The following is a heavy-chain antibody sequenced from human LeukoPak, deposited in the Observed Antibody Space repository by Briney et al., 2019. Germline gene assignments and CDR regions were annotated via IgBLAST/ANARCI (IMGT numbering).Heavy chain of an antibody. D-gene: IGHD6-13*01. V-gene: IGHV4-39*01. CDR3: ARARGQQLVT. J-gene: IGHJ4*02. CDR2: IYYSGST. CDR1: GGSISSSSYY. Sequence: SETLSLTCTVSGGSISSSSYYWGWIRLPPGKGLEWIGSIYYSGSTYYNPSLKSRVTISVDTSKNQFSLKLSSVTAADTAVYYCARARGQQLVTWGQGTLVTVSS.